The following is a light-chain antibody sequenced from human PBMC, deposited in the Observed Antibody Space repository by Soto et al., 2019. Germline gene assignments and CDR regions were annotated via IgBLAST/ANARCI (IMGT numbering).Light chain of an antibody. J-gene: IGKJ1*01. V-gene: IGKV1-5*03. CDR1: QSISSW. CDR2: KAS. CDR3: QQYNIYST. Sequence: DIQMTQSPSTLAASIGDRVTITCRASQSISSWLAWYQQKPGKAPKLLIYKASTLESGVPSRFSGSGSGTEFTLTISSLQPDDFATYYCQQYNIYSTFGQGTEVEIK.